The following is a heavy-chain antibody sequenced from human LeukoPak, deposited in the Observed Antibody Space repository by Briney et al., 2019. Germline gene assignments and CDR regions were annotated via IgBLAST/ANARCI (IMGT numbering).Heavy chain of an antibody. CDR3: VKDLRSYGNFDY. D-gene: IGHD1-26*01. CDR1: GFTFSSYT. J-gene: IGHJ4*02. Sequence: GGSLRLSCSASGFTFSSYTMHWVRQAPGKGLEYVSAISTNGGSTYYADSVKGRFTISRDNSKNTLYLQMSSPRAEDTAVYYRVKDLRSYGNFDYWGQGTLVTVS. CDR2: ISTNGGST. V-gene: IGHV3-64D*06.